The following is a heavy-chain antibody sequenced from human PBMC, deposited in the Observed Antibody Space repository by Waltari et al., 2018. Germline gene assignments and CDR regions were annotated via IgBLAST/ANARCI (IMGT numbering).Heavy chain of an antibody. CDR1: GGSLSSGGYY. V-gene: IGHV4-30-4*08. J-gene: IGHJ4*02. Sequence: QVQLQESGPGLVKPSQTLSLTCTVSGGSLSSGGYYWSWFRQHPGKGLAWIGYTYYRGSTYYNPSLKSRVTISVDTSKNQFSLKLSSVTAADTAVYYCALLMGYGYYDTYFDYWGQGTLVTVSS. CDR2: TYYRGST. D-gene: IGHD5-18*01. CDR3: ALLMGYGYYDTYFDY.